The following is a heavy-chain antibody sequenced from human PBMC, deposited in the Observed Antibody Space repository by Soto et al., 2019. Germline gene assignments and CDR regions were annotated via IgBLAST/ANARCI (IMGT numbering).Heavy chain of an antibody. J-gene: IGHJ6*02. D-gene: IGHD2-8*01. CDR1: GFTVSSNY. V-gene: IGHV3-53*01. CDR3: AREAGFTNGVCFHCYGMDV. CDR2: IYSGGST. Sequence: EVQLVESGGGLIQPGGSLRLSCAASGFTVSSNYMSWVRQAPGKGLEWVSVIYSGGSTYYADSVKGRFTISRDNSKNTLFXQMNSLRAEDTAVYYCAREAGFTNGVCFHCYGMDVWGQGTTVTVSS.